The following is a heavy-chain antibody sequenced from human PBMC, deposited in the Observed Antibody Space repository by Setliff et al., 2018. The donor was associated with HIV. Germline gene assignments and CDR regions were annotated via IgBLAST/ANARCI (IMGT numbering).Heavy chain of an antibody. CDR3: ARHKDSDYVWGSYRPDGFDI. J-gene: IGHJ3*02. CDR2: IYRSGST. V-gene: IGHV4-39*01. D-gene: IGHD3-16*02. CDR1: GGSISSGSYY. Sequence: SETLSLTCTVPGGSISSGSYYWSWIRQPPGKGLEWIGNIYRSGSTYYNPSLRSRVTISVDTSKNQFYLNLNSVTDADTALYYCARHKDSDYVWGSYRPDGFDIWGQGTTVTVSS.